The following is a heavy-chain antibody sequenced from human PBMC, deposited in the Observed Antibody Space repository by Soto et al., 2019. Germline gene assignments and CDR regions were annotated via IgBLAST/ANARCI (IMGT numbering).Heavy chain of an antibody. Sequence: GGSLRLSCAASGFTFNNFAMNWVRQAPGKGLEWVSTISDRGFNTYYADSVKGRFTISRDNSKNTLYLQIHSLRAEDTALYYCARQGFGATHGLVDVWGQGTTVTVSS. CDR1: GFTFNNFA. J-gene: IGHJ6*02. V-gene: IGHV3-23*01. D-gene: IGHD3-10*01. CDR2: ISDRGFNT. CDR3: ARQGFGATHGLVDV.